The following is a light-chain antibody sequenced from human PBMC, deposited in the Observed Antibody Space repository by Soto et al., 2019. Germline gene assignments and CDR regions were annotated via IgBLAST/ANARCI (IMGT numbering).Light chain of an antibody. CDR3: QSYDASLSGYV. CDR1: ISKIGGGYD. CDR2: GKN. J-gene: IGLJ1*01. Sequence: QGLRTQPHCVSEAPGQRFTISCTGSISKIGGGYDVHWFQQLPGTAPKLLFYGKNNRPSGVPDRFSGSTYGTSASLAITGLQTDDEAIYYCQSYDASLSGYVFGTGTKVTVL. V-gene: IGLV1-40*01.